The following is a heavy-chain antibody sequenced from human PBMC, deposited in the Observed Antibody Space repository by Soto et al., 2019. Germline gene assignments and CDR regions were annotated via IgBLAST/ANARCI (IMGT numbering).Heavy chain of an antibody. J-gene: IGHJ4*02. CDR1: GGSVRNSGYY. Sequence: TETVSLTXSVSGGSVRNSGYYWSWIRQPPGKGLEWIGNIYSSGSANYNPSLYSRAIISLDTSKNQFSLSLSSLTAADPAVYYCARGGTRGSSFYWGQGTLVTVSS. CDR3: ARGGTRGSSFY. D-gene: IGHD6-13*01. V-gene: IGHV4-61*08. CDR2: IYSSGSA.